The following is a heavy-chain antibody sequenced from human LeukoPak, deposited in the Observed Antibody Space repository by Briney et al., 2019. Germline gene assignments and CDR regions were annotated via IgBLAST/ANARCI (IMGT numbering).Heavy chain of an antibody. V-gene: IGHV3-30*03. CDR1: GFTFSGYG. CDR2: ISYDGSNK. D-gene: IGHD2-15*01. Sequence: PGGSLRLSCAASGFTFSGYGMHWVRQAPGKGLEWVAVISYDGSNKYYADSVKGRFTISRDNSKNTLYLQMNSLRAEDTAVYYCAIDRCSGGSCYSNYLDYWGQGTLVTVSS. J-gene: IGHJ4*02. CDR3: AIDRCSGGSCYSNYLDY.